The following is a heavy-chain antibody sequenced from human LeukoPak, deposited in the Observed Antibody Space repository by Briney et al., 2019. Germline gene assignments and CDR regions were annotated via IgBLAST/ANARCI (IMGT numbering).Heavy chain of an antibody. CDR1: GFTFTSYA. D-gene: IGHD5-12*01. V-gene: IGHV3-64D*09. J-gene: IGHJ4*02. CDR3: VRLSPYSGYDY. CDR2: ITINGGIT. Sequence: GGSLRLSCSASGFTFTSYAMHWVRQAPGKGLEYVSSITINGGITYYGDSVKGRFTIPRDNSKNMLCLQMSSLRAEDTAVYYCVRLSPYSGYDYWGQGTLVNVSS.